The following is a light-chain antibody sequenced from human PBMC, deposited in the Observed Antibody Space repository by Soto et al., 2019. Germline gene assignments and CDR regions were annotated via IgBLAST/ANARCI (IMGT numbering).Light chain of an antibody. CDR1: RSVNNF. V-gene: IGKV3-20*01. CDR2: GAS. Sequence: DIVLTQSPVTLSLSPGDSATLSCRATRSVNNFVAWYQQKPGQAPRLLIYGASDRATGIPDRFSGSGSGTDFTLTITRLEPEDFAVYYCQHYGSPPPGGVYTCGQGTKVDIK. CDR3: QHYGSPPPGGVYT. J-gene: IGKJ2*01.